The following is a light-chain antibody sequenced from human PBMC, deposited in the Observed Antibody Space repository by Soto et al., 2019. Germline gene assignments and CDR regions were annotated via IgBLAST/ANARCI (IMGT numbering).Light chain of an antibody. CDR2: GNN. V-gene: IGLV1-40*01. CDR3: QSYDSSLNGWV. Sequence: QSVLTQPPSVSGAPGQRVTISCIGSSSNIGAGYDVHWYQQLPGTAPKLLIYGNNNRPSGVPDRFSGSKSGTSASLAITGLQAEDEADYYCQSYDSSLNGWVFGGGTKLTVL. J-gene: IGLJ3*02. CDR1: SSNIGAGYD.